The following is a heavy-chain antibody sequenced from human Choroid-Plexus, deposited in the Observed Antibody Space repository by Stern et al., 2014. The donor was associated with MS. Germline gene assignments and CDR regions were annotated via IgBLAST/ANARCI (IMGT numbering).Heavy chain of an antibody. CDR3: AKDRQYLTFFFDF. J-gene: IGHJ4*02. D-gene: IGHD2/OR15-2a*01. CDR1: GFSFSSFG. V-gene: IGHV3-30*18. CDR2: RSYDGSK. Sequence: VQLVESGGGVVQPGRPLRLSCAASGFSFSSFGMHWVRQAPGKGLEWVALRSYDGSKDYADSVKARFAISRDNSKNTLYLQMNSLRAEDTAVYYCAKDRQYLTFFFDFWGQGSLVTVSS.